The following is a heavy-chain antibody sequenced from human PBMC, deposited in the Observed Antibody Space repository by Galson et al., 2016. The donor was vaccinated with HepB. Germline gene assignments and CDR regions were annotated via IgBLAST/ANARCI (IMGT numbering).Heavy chain of an antibody. V-gene: IGHV3-23*01. D-gene: IGHD3-10*01. J-gene: IGHJ4*02. CDR1: GFTFSSYR. CDR3: VKGLYGSGSSGDY. Sequence: SLRLSCAASGFTFSSYRMHWVRQAPGKGLVWVSSISGGGGSTDYAGSVKGRLTISRDNSKNTLYLHLNSLRAEDTAVYFCVKGLYGSGSSGDYWGQGTLVTVSS. CDR2: ISGGGGST.